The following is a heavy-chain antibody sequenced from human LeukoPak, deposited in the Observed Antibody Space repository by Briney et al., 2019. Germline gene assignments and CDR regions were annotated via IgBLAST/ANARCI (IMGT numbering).Heavy chain of an antibody. J-gene: IGHJ4*02. CDR3: AREDYYGSGRDFAGYYFDY. Sequence: SVKVSCKASGGTFSSYGISWVRQAPGQGLEWMGRIIPIFGTANYAQKFQGRVTITSDESTSTAYMELSSLRSEDTAVYYCAREDYYGSGRDFAGYYFDYWGQGTLDTVSS. V-gene: IGHV1-69*15. CDR2: IIPIFGTA. D-gene: IGHD3-10*01. CDR1: GGTFSSYG.